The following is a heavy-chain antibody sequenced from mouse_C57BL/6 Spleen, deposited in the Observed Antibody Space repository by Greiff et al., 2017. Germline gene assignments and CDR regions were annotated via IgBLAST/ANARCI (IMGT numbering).Heavy chain of an antibody. CDR1: GFSLTSYG. CDR2: IWRGGST. J-gene: IGHJ4*01. CDR3: AKSFYGSSPYYAMDD. D-gene: IGHD1-1*01. V-gene: IGHV2-5*01. Sequence: QVQLQQSGPGLVQPSQSLSITCTVSGFSLTSYGVHWVRQSPGKGLEWLGVIWRGGSTDYNAAFMSRLSITKDNSKSQVFFKMNSLQADDTAIYYCAKSFYGSSPYYAMDDWGQGTSGTFSS.